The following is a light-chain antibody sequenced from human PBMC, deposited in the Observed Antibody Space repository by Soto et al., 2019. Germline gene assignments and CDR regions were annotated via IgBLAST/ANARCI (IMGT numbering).Light chain of an antibody. J-gene: IGKJ1*01. CDR1: QSVSSSY. CDR3: QQYGSSPPWT. CDR2: GAS. V-gene: IGKV3-20*01. Sequence: EIGLTQSPGTLSLSPGERATLSCRASQSVSSSYLAWYQQKPGQAPRLLIYGASSRATGSPDRFSGSGSGTDFTLTISRLEAEDFVVYYCQQYGSSPPWTFGQGTKVEIK.